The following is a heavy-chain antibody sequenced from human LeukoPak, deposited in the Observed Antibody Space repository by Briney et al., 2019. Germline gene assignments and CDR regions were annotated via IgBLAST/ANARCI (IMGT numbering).Heavy chain of an antibody. Sequence: SQTLSLTCTVSGGSTSSGGYYWSWIRQHPGKGLEWIGYIYYSGSTYYNPSLKSRVTISVDTSKNQFSLKLSSVTAADTAVYYCARDSGGGIWFGEWGQGTLVTVSS. V-gene: IGHV4-31*03. D-gene: IGHD3-10*01. CDR1: GGSTSSGGYY. CDR3: ARDSGGGIWFGE. CDR2: IYYSGST. J-gene: IGHJ4*02.